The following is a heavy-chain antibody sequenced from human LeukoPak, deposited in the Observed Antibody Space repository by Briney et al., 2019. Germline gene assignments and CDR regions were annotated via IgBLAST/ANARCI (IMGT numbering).Heavy chain of an antibody. CDR2: INPSGGST. CDR1: GYTFTSYY. V-gene: IGHV1-46*01. D-gene: IGHD3-22*01. Sequence: ASVKVSCKASGYTFTSYYMHWVRQAPGQGLEWMGIINPSGGSTGYAQKFQGRVTMTRDMSTSTVYMELSSLRSEDTAVYYCARDHYYDSSGYYYYFDYWGQGTLVTVSS. CDR3: ARDHYYDSSGYYYYFDY. J-gene: IGHJ4*02.